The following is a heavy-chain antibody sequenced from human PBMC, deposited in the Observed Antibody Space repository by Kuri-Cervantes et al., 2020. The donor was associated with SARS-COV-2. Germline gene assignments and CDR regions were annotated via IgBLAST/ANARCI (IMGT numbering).Heavy chain of an antibody. CDR1: GFTFSTYS. V-gene: IGHV3-21*01. CDR2: ISSSSSQR. D-gene: IGHD6-19*01. J-gene: IGHJ4*02. CDR3: AKTVAGTGIDY. Sequence: GGSLRLSCAASGFTFSTYSMTWVRQAPGKGLEWVSSISSSSSQRYYVDSVKGRFTISRDNAKNSLYLQMNSLRAEDTAVYYCAKTVAGTGIDYWGQGTLVTVSS.